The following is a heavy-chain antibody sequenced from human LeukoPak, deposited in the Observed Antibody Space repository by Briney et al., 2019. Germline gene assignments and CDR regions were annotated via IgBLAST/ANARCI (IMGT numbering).Heavy chain of an antibody. CDR3: ARDSYYDSSGYFIDAFDI. Sequence: GGSLRLSCAASGFTFSSYAMHWVRQAPGKGLEWVAVISYDGSNKYYADSVKGRFTISRDNYKNTLYLQMNSLSAEDTAVYYCARDSYYDSSGYFIDAFDIWGQGTMVSVSS. CDR1: GFTFSSYA. V-gene: IGHV3-30*01. CDR2: ISYDGSNK. D-gene: IGHD3-22*01. J-gene: IGHJ3*02.